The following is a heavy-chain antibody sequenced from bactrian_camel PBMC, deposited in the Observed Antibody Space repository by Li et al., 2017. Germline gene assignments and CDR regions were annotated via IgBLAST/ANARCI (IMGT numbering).Heavy chain of an antibody. D-gene: IGHD1*01. CDR1: ASSFTGSGYC. V-gene: IGHV3S44*01. J-gene: IGHJ4*01. CDR2: LGSDSTI. Sequence: QLVESGGGSVQAGESLRLFCNASASSFTGSGYCMGWFHQPEDIRAGVAVLGSDSTITYADSVKGRFTASRNNAENTMYLQLNNLKPEDTAMYYCTKCTIWELGRFDNSCSERGQGTQVTVS. CDR3: TKCTIWELGRFDNSCSE.